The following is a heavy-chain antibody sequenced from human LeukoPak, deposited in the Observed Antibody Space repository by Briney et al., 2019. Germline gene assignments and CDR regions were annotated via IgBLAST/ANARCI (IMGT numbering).Heavy chain of an antibody. J-gene: IGHJ4*02. V-gene: IGHV4-39*02. Sequence: SETLSLTCTVSGGSISSSSYYWGWIRQPPGKGLEWIGSIYYSGSTYYNPSLKSRVTISVDTSKNQFSLKLSSVTAADTAVYYCARESWAYSPFDSWGQGILVTVSP. CDR2: IYYSGST. CDR3: ARESWAYSPFDS. CDR1: GGSISSSSYY. D-gene: IGHD2-21*01.